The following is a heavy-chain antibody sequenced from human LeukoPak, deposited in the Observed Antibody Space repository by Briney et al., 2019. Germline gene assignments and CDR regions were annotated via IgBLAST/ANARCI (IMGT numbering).Heavy chain of an antibody. V-gene: IGHV3-7*01. Sequence: PGGSLRLSCAVSGFTFSSYWMSWVRQAPGKGLEWVANIKQDGSEEYSVDSVKGRFTISRDNAKNSLYLQMNSLGVEDTAVYYCARLGYCSDTRCYTSPSASFDYWGQGTLVTVSS. CDR2: IKQDGSEE. CDR1: GFTFSSYW. D-gene: IGHD2-2*02. J-gene: IGHJ4*02. CDR3: ARLGYCSDTRCYTSPSASFDY.